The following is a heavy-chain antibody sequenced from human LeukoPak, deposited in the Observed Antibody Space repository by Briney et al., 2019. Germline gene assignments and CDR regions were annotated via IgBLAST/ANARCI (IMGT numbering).Heavy chain of an antibody. CDR1: GYTFTSYG. D-gene: IGHD3-16*02. CDR3: ARVAFGGVIANGNDY. Sequence: ASVKVSCKASGYTFTSYGISWERQAPGQGLEWMGWISAYNGNTNYAQKLQGRVTMTTDTSTSTAYMELRSLRSDDTAVYYCARVAFGGVIANGNDYWGQGTLVTVSS. J-gene: IGHJ4*02. CDR2: ISAYNGNT. V-gene: IGHV1-18*01.